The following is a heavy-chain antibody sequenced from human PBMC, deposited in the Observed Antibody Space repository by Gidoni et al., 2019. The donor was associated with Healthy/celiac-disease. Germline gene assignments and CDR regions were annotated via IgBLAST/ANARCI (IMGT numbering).Heavy chain of an antibody. Sequence: EVQLVESGGGLIQPGGSLRLSCAASGFTVSSNYMSWVRQAPGKGLGWVSVIYSGGSTYYADSVKGRFTISRDNSKNTLYLQMNSLRAEDTAVYYCARGRYYDSSEAFDYWGQGTLVTVSS. CDR3: ARGRYYDSSEAFDY. CDR1: GFTVSSNY. D-gene: IGHD3-22*01. J-gene: IGHJ4*02. CDR2: IYSGGST. V-gene: IGHV3-53*01.